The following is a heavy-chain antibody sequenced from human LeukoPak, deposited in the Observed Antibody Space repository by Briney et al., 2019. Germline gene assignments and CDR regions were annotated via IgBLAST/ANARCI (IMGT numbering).Heavy chain of an antibody. J-gene: IGHJ6*03. Sequence: SETLSLTCTVSGGSISSSSYYWGWIRQPPGKGLEWIGSIYYSGSTYYNPSLKSRVTISVDTSKNQFSLKLSSVTAADTAVYYCARGRVSSSTWYSTYYYYFYMDVWGEGTTVTVSS. CDR2: IYYSGST. CDR3: ARGRVSSSTWYSTYYYYFYMDV. CDR1: GGSISSSSYY. V-gene: IGHV4-39*01. D-gene: IGHD6-13*01.